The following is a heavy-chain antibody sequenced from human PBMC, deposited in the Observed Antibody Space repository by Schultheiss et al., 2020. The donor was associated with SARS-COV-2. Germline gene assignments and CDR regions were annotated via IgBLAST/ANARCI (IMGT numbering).Heavy chain of an antibody. D-gene: IGHD3-10*01. V-gene: IGHV4-59*12. J-gene: IGHJ4*02. Sequence: SETLSLTCTVSGASISSYYWSWIRQPPGKGLEWIGYIHHSAGTNYNPSLKSRVTISVDTSKNQFSLKLSSVTAADTAVYYCARSWFGDMSWGQGTLVTVSS. CDR2: IHHSAGT. CDR3: ARSWFGDMS. CDR1: GASISSYY.